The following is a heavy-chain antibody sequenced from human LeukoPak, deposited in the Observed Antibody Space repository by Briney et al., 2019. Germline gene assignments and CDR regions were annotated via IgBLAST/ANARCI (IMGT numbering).Heavy chain of an antibody. CDR1: GYTFTSYG. CDR2: ISAYNGNT. J-gene: IGHJ4*02. D-gene: IGHD3-22*01. Sequence: GASVKVSCKASGYTFTSYGISWVRQAPGQGLEWMGWISAYNGNTNYAQKLQGRVTMTTDTSTSTAYMELRSLRSEGTAVYYCARLRYYYDSSGPAPFDYWGQGTLVPVSS. CDR3: ARLRYYYDSSGPAPFDY. V-gene: IGHV1-18*01.